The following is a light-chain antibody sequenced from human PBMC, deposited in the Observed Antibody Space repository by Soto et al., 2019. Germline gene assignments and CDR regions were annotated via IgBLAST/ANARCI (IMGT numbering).Light chain of an antibody. V-gene: IGKV3-20*01. J-gene: IGKJ3*01. Sequence: EIVLTQSPGTLSLSPGERATLSCRASQSVSSIYLAWYQQKPGQAPRLLIYGASSRATGIPDRFSGSGSGTDFSLTITRLEAEDFAVYYCQQYGRSPFTFGHGTKVDIK. CDR1: QSVSSIY. CDR3: QQYGRSPFT. CDR2: GAS.